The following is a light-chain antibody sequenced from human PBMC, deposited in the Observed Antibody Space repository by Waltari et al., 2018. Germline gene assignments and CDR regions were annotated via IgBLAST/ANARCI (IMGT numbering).Light chain of an antibody. Sequence: DVKMTQSPSTLSASVGDRVTITCRASQSVSSWLAWYQQKPGKAPKLLIYSASRLESGVPSRFSGSGSGTEFTLTISSLQPDDFATYYCQQYNYNSRTFGQGTKVDIK. V-gene: IGKV1-5*03. J-gene: IGKJ1*01. CDR2: SAS. CDR3: QQYNYNSRT. CDR1: QSVSSW.